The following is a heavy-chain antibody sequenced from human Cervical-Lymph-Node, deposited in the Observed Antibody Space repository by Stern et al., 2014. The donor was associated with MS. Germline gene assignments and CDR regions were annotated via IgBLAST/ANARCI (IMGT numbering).Heavy chain of an antibody. V-gene: IGHV2-5*02. D-gene: IGHD2-21*01. CDR3: AHLGLWSGGGYSFDV. CDR1: GFSLTTPGVG. Sequence: QVTLKESGPTLVKPTQTLTLTCTFSGFSLTTPGVGVGWIRQPPGKAPEWLVLIYWDADRRYSPSLQNRLTLTTDASKNLVVLTMTTLDPMDTATYYCAHLGLWSGGGYSFDVWGQGTMVTVSS. CDR2: IYWDADR. J-gene: IGHJ3*01.